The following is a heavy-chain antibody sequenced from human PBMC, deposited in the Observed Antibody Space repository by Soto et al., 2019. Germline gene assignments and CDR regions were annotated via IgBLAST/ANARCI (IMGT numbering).Heavy chain of an antibody. CDR2: FIPIFGTA. J-gene: IGHJ5*02. CDR1: GGTFSSYA. D-gene: IGHD3-22*01. CDR3: ARDRGPSSGYYPYWFDP. V-gene: IGHV1-69*12. Sequence: QVQLVQSGAEVKKPGSSVKVSCKASGGTFSSYAITWVRQAPGQGLEWMGGFIPIFGTANYAQKFRGSVTITADESTSTAYMELSSLRSEDTAVYYCARDRGPSSGYYPYWFDPWGQGTLVTVSS.